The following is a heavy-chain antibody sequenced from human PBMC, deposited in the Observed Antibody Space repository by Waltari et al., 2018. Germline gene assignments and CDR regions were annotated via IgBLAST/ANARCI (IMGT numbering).Heavy chain of an antibody. CDR1: FTFSNYW. Sequence: FTFSNYWMHWVRQVPGKGLVWVSRISGDGRITHYADSVKGRFTISRDNAENTLYLQMNSLTVEDTAVYYCARNYRDYWGQGTLVTVSS. V-gene: IGHV3-74*01. D-gene: IGHD3-16*02. CDR3: ARNYRDY. CDR2: ISGDGRIT. J-gene: IGHJ4*02.